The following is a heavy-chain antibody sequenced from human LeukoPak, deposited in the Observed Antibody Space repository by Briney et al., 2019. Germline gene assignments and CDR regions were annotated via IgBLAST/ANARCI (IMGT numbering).Heavy chain of an antibody. CDR3: AREATVVPNCFDP. CDR2: FHFSGGA. V-gene: IGHV4-4*07. CDR1: GGSIRNYW. Sequence: PSETLSLTCNVSGGSIRNYWWAWIRQPAGKGPEWLGRFHFSGGASCSPSLESRVTMSTDTSKNQLSLILTSVTAADTAVYYCAREATVVPNCFDPWGQGALVTVSP. J-gene: IGHJ5*02. D-gene: IGHD6-6*01.